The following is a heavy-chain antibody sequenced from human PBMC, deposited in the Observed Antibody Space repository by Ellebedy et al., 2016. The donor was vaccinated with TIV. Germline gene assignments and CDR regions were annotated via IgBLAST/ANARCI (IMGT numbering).Heavy chain of an antibody. D-gene: IGHD2-21*01. J-gene: IGHJ4*02. CDR3: GRYLWGIDY. CDR2: FHPGDSET. Sequence: GSLRLSXEASGYTFANYWIGWVRQTPGKGLEWVGMFHPGDSETRYGPSFQGQVTISADKSISTAYLHWRSLKASDTAMYYCGRYLWGIDYWGQGTLITVSS. CDR1: GYTFANYW. V-gene: IGHV5-51*01.